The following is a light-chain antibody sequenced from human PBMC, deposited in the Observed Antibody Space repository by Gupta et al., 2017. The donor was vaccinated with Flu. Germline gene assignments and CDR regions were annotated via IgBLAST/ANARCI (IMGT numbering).Light chain of an antibody. CDR2: EAS. Sequence: SPATLSVAPGESVSIPCRACQSVSSYLAWYQQKPGQAPRRLIYEASNRATGIPARFSGSGSGTDFTLTISSLEPEDVAVYYCKRSRHRCTFGEGTXVEI. V-gene: IGKV3-11*01. CDR3: KRSRHRCT. CDR1: QSVSSY. J-gene: IGKJ2*02.